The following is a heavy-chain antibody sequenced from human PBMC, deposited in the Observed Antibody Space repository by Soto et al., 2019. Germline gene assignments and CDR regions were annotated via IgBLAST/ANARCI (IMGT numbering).Heavy chain of an antibody. Sequence: EVQLLESGGGLVQPGGSLRLSCAASGFTFRSYAIIGVRQAPGKGQEWVSGITWSGNTKEYAASMKGRFTISRDNSKNTVYLQMTHLRDDDTAMYYCAKDDISGDGLWLVSDWGQGTLVTVSS. D-gene: IGHD2-21*02. CDR1: GFTFRSYA. V-gene: IGHV3-23*01. CDR2: ITWSGNTK. J-gene: IGHJ4*02. CDR3: AKDDISGDGLWLVSD.